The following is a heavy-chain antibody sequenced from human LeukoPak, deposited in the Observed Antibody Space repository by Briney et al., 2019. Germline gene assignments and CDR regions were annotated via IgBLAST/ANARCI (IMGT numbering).Heavy chain of an antibody. Sequence: PGGSLRLSCTASGFAFSTYWIFWVRQAPGKGLVWVSQINPEGASTTYGDPAKGHFTASRDNAKNALHLQMNSLRVDDTAVYYCARGTAITAGIDFWGQGTLVTVSS. D-gene: IGHD6-19*01. J-gene: IGHJ4*02. CDR1: GFAFSTYW. CDR3: ARGTAITAGIDF. CDR2: INPEGAST. V-gene: IGHV3-74*01.